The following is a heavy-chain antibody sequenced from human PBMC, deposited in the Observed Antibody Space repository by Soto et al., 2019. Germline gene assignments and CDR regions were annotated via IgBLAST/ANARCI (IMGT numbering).Heavy chain of an antibody. Sequence: QVQFVQSGAEGEKPGASVKVSCKASGYSFNTYALHWVRQAPGQRLEWMGWINAANGNTKYSQKFQGRVSITRDTSASTVYMELSGLRSEDTAVYYCTRSAVRPSGGLIGPFVYWGQGTLVTVSS. CDR2: INAANGNT. CDR1: GYSFNTYA. V-gene: IGHV1-3*01. J-gene: IGHJ4*02. D-gene: IGHD3-16*02. CDR3: TRSAVRPSGGLIGPFVY.